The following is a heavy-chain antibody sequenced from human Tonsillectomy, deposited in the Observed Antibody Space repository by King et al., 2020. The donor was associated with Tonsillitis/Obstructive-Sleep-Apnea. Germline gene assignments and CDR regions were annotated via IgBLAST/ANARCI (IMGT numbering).Heavy chain of an antibody. CDR2: LSSSSTTI. D-gene: IGHD3-9*01. V-gene: IGHV3-11*01. J-gene: IGHJ6*03. CDR3: ARHRTIFGIPYYMDV. Sequence: HVQLVESGGGLVKPGGSLRLSCAASGFTFSDYYMSWFRQVPGKGLEWLSYLSSSSTTIYYADSVKGRFTISRDNAKNSLYLQMNSLRAEDTAVYYGARHRTIFGIPYYMDVWGKGTTVTVSS. CDR1: GFTFSDYY.